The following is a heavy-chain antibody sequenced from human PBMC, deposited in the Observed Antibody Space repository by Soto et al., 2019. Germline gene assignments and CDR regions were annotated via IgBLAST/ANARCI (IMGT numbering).Heavy chain of an antibody. CDR3: AKDRGEFGSGNVN. D-gene: IGHD3-10*01. CDR2: ISGSGGST. Sequence: EVQLLESGGGLVQPGGSLRLSCAASGFTFSNYAMSWVRQAPGKGLEWVSAISGSGGSTYYADSVKGRFTISRDNSKNTLYLQMNSLRAEDTALYYCAKDRGEFGSGNVNWGQGTLVTVSS. CDR1: GFTFSNYA. J-gene: IGHJ4*02. V-gene: IGHV3-23*01.